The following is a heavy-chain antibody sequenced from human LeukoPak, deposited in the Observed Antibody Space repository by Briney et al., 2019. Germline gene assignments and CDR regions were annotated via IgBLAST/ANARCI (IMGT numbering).Heavy chain of an antibody. CDR1: GYTFTGYN. Sequence: ASVKVSCKASGYTFTGYNIHWVRQAPGQGLEWMGWINPNSGGTKYAEKFQGRVTMTRDTSISTVYMELSSLRSDDTAVYYCARDLPLGSMGGSAFDLWGQGTLVIVSS. J-gene: IGHJ4*02. V-gene: IGHV1-2*02. CDR2: INPNSGGT. D-gene: IGHD2-15*01. CDR3: ARDLPLGSMGGSAFDL.